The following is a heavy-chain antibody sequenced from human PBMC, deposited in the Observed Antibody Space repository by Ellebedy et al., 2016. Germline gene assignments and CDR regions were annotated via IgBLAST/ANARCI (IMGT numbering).Heavy chain of an antibody. Sequence: GESLKISXAASGFTFSSYSMNWVRQAPGKGLEWVSYISSSSSTIYYADSVKGRFTISRDNAKNSLYLQMNSLRAEDTAVYYCAREPLYGNFDYWGQGTLVTVSS. CDR1: GFTFSSYS. CDR3: AREPLYGNFDY. V-gene: IGHV3-48*04. J-gene: IGHJ4*02. CDR2: ISSSSSTI. D-gene: IGHD4-17*01.